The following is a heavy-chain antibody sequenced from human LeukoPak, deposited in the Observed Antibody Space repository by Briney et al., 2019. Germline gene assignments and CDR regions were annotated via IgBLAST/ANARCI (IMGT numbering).Heavy chain of an antibody. CDR3: AKELLWFGELFSLFDY. Sequence: PGGSLRLSCAASGFTFSSDAMSWGRQAPGKGLEWGSAISGSGGSTYYADSVKGRFTISRDNSKNTLSLQMNSLRAEDTAVYYCAKELLWFGELFSLFDYWGQGTLVTVSS. V-gene: IGHV3-23*01. CDR2: ISGSGGST. D-gene: IGHD3-10*01. J-gene: IGHJ4*02. CDR1: GFTFSSDA.